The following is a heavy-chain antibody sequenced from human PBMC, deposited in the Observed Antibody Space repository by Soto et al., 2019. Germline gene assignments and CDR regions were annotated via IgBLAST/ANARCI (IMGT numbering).Heavy chain of an antibody. V-gene: IGHV4-30-4*01. CDR2: IYNSANT. D-gene: IGHD4-4*01. CDR3: ARSLTRPKWFDP. J-gene: IGHJ5*02. CDR1: GGSISSGDNY. Sequence: QVQLQESGPGLVKPSQTLSLTCTVSGGSISSGDNYWSWIRQPPGKGLEWIGYIYNSANTFYNPSLKSRVTISLDTSKNHFSLELSSVTAADTAVYYCARSLTRPKWFDPWGQGTLVTVSS.